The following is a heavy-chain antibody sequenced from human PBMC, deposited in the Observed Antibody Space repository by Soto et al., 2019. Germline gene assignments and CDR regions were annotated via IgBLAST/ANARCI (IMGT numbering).Heavy chain of an antibody. CDR3: ARPNYDILTGYSIWGMDV. Sequence: GGSLRLSCAASGFTFSSYGMHWVRQAPGKGLEWVAVIWYDGSNKYYADSVKGRFTISRDNSKNTLYLQMNSLRAEDTAVYYCARPNYDILTGYSIWGMDVWGQGTTVTVSS. CDR2: IWYDGSNK. V-gene: IGHV3-33*01. CDR1: GFTFSSYG. J-gene: IGHJ6*02. D-gene: IGHD3-9*01.